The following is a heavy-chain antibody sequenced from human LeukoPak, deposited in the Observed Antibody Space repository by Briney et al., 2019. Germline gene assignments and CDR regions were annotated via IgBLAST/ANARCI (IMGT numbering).Heavy chain of an antibody. CDR2: ISGSGCST. CDR1: GFTFRTYA. Sequence: GGSLRLSCAASGFTFRTYAMSWVRQAPGNGLEWVSAISGSGCSTYYADSVKGRFTISRDNSKDTVYLQMNSLRAEDTAVYYCAKSTYYGDYGYYYGMDVWGKGTTVTVSS. V-gene: IGHV3-23*01. D-gene: IGHD4-17*01. J-gene: IGHJ6*04. CDR3: AKSTYYGDYGYYYGMDV.